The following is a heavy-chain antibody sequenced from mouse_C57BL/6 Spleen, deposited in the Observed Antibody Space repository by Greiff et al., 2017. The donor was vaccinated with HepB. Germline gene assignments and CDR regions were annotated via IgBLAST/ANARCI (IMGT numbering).Heavy chain of an antibody. V-gene: IGHV1-15*01. D-gene: IGHD1-2*01. Sequence: VQLQQSGAELVRPGASVTLSCKASGYTFTDYEMHWVKQTPVHGLEWIGAIDPETGGTAYNQKFKGKAILTADKSSSTAYMQLSSLTSEDSAVYYCARGVHGFFDYWGQGTTLTVSS. CDR1: GYTFTDYE. CDR2: IDPETGGT. J-gene: IGHJ2*01. CDR3: ARGVHGFFDY.